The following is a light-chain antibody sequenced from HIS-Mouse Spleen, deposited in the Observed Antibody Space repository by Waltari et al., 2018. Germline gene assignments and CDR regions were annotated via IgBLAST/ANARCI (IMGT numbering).Light chain of an antibody. J-gene: IGLJ2*01. V-gene: IGLV2-23*01. CDR3: CSYAGSSTLV. CDR2: EGS. Sequence: CTGTSRDVGGYNLVSWYQQHPGKAPKLMIYEGSKRPSGVSNRFSGSKSGNTASLTISGLQAEDEADYYCCSYAGSSTLVFGGGTKLTVL. CDR1: SRDVGGYNL.